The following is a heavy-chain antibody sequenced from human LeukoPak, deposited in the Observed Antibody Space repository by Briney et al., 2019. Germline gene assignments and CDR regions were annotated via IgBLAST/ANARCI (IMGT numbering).Heavy chain of an antibody. V-gene: IGHV3-21*01. CDR1: GFTFSSYS. CDR3: AKDLFGGFSYGDYEADAFDI. D-gene: IGHD4-17*01. Sequence: PGGSLRLSCAASGFTFSSYSMNWVRQAPGKGLEWVSSISSSSSYIYYADPVKGRFTISRDNSKNTLYLQMNSLRAEDTAVYYCAKDLFGGFSYGDYEADAFDIWGQGTMVTVSS. CDR2: ISSSSSYI. J-gene: IGHJ3*02.